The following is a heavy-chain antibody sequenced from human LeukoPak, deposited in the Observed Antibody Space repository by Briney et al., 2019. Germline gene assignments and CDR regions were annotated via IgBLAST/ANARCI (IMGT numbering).Heavy chain of an antibody. CDR1: GVSISSGGYY. V-gene: IGHV4-31*03. Sequence: SETLSLTCTVSGVSISSGGYYWSWIRQHPGKGLEWIGYIYYSGSTYYNPSLKSRVTISADTSKNQFSLKLSSVTAADTAVYYCARARSAAGNFDYWGQGTLVTVSS. J-gene: IGHJ4*02. D-gene: IGHD6-13*01. CDR3: ARARSAAGNFDY. CDR2: IYYSGST.